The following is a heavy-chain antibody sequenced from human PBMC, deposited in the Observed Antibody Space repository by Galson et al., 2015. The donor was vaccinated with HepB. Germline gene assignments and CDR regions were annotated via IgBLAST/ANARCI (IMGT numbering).Heavy chain of an antibody. Sequence: TLSLTCAVYGGSFSGYYWNWIRQPPGKGLEWIGHIYDSGNTNYNPSLKSRVTLSVDTSKNQFSLKLSSVTAADTAVYYCARQQYRSTASRTNYFLDVWGKGTPVTVSS. J-gene: IGHJ6*03. CDR3: ARQQYRSTASRTNYFLDV. CDR1: GGSFSGYY. CDR2: IYDSGNT. V-gene: IGHV4-59*08. D-gene: IGHD2-2*01.